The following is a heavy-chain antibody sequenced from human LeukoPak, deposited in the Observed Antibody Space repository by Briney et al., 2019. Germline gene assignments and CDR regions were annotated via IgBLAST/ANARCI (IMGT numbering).Heavy chain of an antibody. V-gene: IGHV3-21*01. D-gene: IGHD6-19*01. CDR2: ISSSSSYI. CDR3: ARETSEQWLADDAFDI. J-gene: IGHJ3*02. Sequence: GGSLRLSCAASGFTFSSYSMNWVRQAPGKGLEWDSSISSSSSYIYYADSVKGRFTISRDNAKNSLYLQMNSLRAEDTAVYYCARETSEQWLADDAFDIWGQGTMVTVSS. CDR1: GFTFSSYS.